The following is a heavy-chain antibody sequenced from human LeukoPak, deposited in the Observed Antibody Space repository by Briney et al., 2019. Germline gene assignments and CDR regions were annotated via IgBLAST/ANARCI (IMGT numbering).Heavy chain of an antibody. CDR1: GGTFSSYG. Sequence: ASVKVSCKASGGTFSSYGISWVRQAPGQGLEWMGWISAYNGNTNYAQKLQGRVTMTTDTSTSTAYMELRSLRSDDTAVYYCARDRNPSIAADPYFQHWGQGTLVTVSS. J-gene: IGHJ1*01. CDR2: ISAYNGNT. CDR3: ARDRNPSIAADPYFQH. V-gene: IGHV1-18*01. D-gene: IGHD6-6*01.